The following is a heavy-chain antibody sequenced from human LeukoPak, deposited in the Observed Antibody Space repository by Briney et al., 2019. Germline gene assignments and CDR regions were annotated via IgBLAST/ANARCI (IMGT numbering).Heavy chain of an antibody. J-gene: IGHJ4*02. CDR3: AKDRDGYNFYYFDY. Sequence: GGSLRLSCAASGFTFDDYAMHWVRHAPGKGLEWVSGISWNSGSIGYADSVKGRFTISRDNAKNSLYLQMNSLRAEDMALYYCAKDRDGYNFYYFDYWGQGTLVTVSS. D-gene: IGHD5-24*01. V-gene: IGHV3-9*03. CDR1: GFTFDDYA. CDR2: ISWNSGSI.